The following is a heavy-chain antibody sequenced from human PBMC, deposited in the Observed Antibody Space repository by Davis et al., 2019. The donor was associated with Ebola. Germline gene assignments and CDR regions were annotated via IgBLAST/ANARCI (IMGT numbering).Heavy chain of an antibody. D-gene: IGHD3-3*01. J-gene: IGHJ6*02. V-gene: IGHV3-23*01. CDR3: ARNDDFWSPYGMDV. Sequence: PGGSLRLSCPAPGFTFRRYAMSWVRQAPGKGLEWVSAITGSGGTPYYADAVKDRFTISRDNSKNTLYLQMSSLRAEDTAVYYCARNDDFWSPYGMDVWGQGTTVIVSS. CDR1: GFTFRRYA. CDR2: ITGSGGTP.